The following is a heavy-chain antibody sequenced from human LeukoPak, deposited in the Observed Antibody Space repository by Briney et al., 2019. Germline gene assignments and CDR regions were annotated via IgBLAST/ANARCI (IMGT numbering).Heavy chain of an antibody. CDR2: IKQDGSEK. CDR1: GFTFSSYW. D-gene: IGHD3-22*01. V-gene: IGHV3-7*01. J-gene: IGHJ4*02. CDR3: ARDGPLSYYYDSSGFFFDY. Sequence: PGGSLRLSCAASGFTFSSYWMSWVRQAPGKGLEWVANIKQDGSEKYYVDSVKGRFTISRDNAKNSLHLQMNSLRAEDTAVYYCARDGPLSYYYDSSGFFFDYWGQGTLVTVSS.